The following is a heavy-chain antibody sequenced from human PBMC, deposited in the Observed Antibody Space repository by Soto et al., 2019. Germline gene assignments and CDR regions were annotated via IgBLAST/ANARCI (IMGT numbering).Heavy chain of an antibody. CDR2: ISGSGGST. CDR1: GFTFSSYA. CDR3: ATRSSGWYFDY. V-gene: IGHV3-23*01. Sequence: EVQLLESGGGLVQPGGSLRLSCAASGFTFSSYAMSWVHQAPGKGLEWVSAISGSGGSTYYADSVKGRFTISRDNSKNTLYLQMNSRRAEDTAVYYCATRSSGWYFDYWGQGTLVTVSS. D-gene: IGHD6-19*01. J-gene: IGHJ4*02.